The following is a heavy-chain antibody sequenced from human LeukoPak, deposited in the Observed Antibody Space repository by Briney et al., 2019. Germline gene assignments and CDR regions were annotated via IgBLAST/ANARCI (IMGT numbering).Heavy chain of an antibody. Sequence: ASVKVSCKASGYSFTNYYTHWVRQAPGQGLEWMGVINPSATSATYTQKFQGRVTMTGDTSTTTVYMELSSLTSDDTAVYYCAKEKQNTANFDYWGQATLVTVSS. J-gene: IGHJ4*02. CDR3: AKEKQNTANFDY. V-gene: IGHV1-46*01. D-gene: IGHD2/OR15-2a*01. CDR2: INPSATSA. CDR1: GYSFTNYY.